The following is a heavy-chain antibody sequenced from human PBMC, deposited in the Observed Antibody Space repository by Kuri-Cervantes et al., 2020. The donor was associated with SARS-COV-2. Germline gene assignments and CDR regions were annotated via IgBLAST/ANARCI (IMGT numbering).Heavy chain of an antibody. CDR3: ARALRYSSSWGDY. CDR2: ISGSGGST. D-gene: IGHD6-13*01. J-gene: IGHJ4*02. CDR1: GFTFSSYA. V-gene: IGHV3-23*01. Sequence: GESLKISCAASGFTFSSYAMSWVRQAPGKGLGWVSAISGSGGSTYYADSVKGRFTISRDNSKNTRYLQRNSLRAEDTAVYYCARALRYSSSWGDYWGQGTLVTVSS.